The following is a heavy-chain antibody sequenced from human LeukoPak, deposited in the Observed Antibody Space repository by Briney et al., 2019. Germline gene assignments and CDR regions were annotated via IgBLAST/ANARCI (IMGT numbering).Heavy chain of an antibody. CDR3: ASLGDSSGRTDAFDI. V-gene: IGHV3-7*01. CDR2: IKQDGSEK. D-gene: IGHD3-22*01. J-gene: IGHJ3*02. Sequence: PGGSLRLSCVPSGFTFSSHWMSWVRQAPGKGLEWVANIKQDGSEKHYMDSVKGRFTISRDNAENSLYLQVSSLRGEDTAVYYCASLGDSSGRTDAFDIWGQGTMVTVSS. CDR1: GFTFSSHW.